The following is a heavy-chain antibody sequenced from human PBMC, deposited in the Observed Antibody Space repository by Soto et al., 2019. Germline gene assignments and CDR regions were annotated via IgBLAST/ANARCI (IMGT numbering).Heavy chain of an antibody. CDR2: IIPILGIA. Sequence: GASVKVSCKASGGTFSSYTISWVRQAPGQGLEWMGRIIPILGIANYAQKFQGRVTITADKSTSTAYMELSSLRSEDTAVYHCASRRVTMIVVAHDAFDIWGQGTMVTVS. CDR1: GGTFSSYT. V-gene: IGHV1-69*02. D-gene: IGHD3-22*01. J-gene: IGHJ3*02. CDR3: ASRRVTMIVVAHDAFDI.